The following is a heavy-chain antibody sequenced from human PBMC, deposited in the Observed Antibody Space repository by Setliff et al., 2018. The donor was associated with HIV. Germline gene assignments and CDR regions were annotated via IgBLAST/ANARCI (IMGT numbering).Heavy chain of an antibody. CDR2: INPSSGST. V-gene: IGHV1-46*01. J-gene: IGHJ1*01. Sequence: ASVKVSCKASGYTFTSYYMHWVRQAPGQGLEWMGIINPSSGSTTYAQKFQGRVTMTRDTSTSTVYMELSSLRSEDTAVYYCARDPAPSSSASYFQHWGQGTPVTVSS. CDR1: GYTFTSYY. CDR3: ARDPAPSSSASYFQH. D-gene: IGHD6-6*01.